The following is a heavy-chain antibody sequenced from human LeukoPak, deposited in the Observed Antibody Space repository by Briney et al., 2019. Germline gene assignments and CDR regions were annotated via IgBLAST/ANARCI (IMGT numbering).Heavy chain of an antibody. CDR1: GYTFTSYE. Sequence: ASVKVSCKASGYTFTSYEINWVRQATGQGLEWMGWMNPNSGNTGYAQKFQGRVTMTRNTSISTAYMELSSLRSEDTAVYYCARSTWFGELLFDYWGQGTLVTVSS. CDR3: ARSTWFGELLFDY. D-gene: IGHD3-10*01. J-gene: IGHJ4*02. CDR2: MNPNSGNT. V-gene: IGHV1-8*01.